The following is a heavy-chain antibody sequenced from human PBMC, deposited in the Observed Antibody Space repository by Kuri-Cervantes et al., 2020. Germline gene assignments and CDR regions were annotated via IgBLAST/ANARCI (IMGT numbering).Heavy chain of an antibody. Sequence: PSVKVSCKASGYTFTSYGISWVRQAPGQGLEWMGWISAYNGNTNYAQKLQGRVTMTTDTSTSTAYMELRSLRSDDTAVYYCARGSGRASDFGVVIPLDYWGQGTLVTVSS. CDR3: ARGSGRASDFGVVIPLDY. D-gene: IGHD3-3*01. CDR2: ISAYNGNT. J-gene: IGHJ4*02. V-gene: IGHV1-18*01. CDR1: GYTFTSYG.